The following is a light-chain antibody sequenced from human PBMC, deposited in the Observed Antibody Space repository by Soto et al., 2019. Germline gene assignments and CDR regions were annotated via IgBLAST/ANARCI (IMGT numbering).Light chain of an antibody. J-gene: IGKJ1*01. CDR3: QQYNNWPLWT. V-gene: IGKV3-15*01. Sequence: EIVMTQSPATLSVSPGERVTLSCRASQSVSSNLAWYQQQPGQAPRLLIYGASTRATAITAKFSGSGAGTEFTITIISLQSEDFAVYYCQQYNNWPLWTFGQGTKVEIK. CDR2: GAS. CDR1: QSVSSN.